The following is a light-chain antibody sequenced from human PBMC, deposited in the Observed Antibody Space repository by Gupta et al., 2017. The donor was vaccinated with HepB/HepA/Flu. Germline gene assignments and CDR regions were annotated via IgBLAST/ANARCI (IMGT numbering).Light chain of an antibody. CDR3: QETYDTPRT. CDR1: QSISSY. J-gene: IGKJ4*01. V-gene: IGKV1-39*01. CDR2: AAS. Sequence: DIQMTQSPSSLSASVGDRVTITCRASQSISSYLNWYQQKPGKAPELLIYAASTLQTGGPSRFSGSGSGTDFTLTVSSLQPEDFATYYCQETYDTPRTFGGGTKVEIK.